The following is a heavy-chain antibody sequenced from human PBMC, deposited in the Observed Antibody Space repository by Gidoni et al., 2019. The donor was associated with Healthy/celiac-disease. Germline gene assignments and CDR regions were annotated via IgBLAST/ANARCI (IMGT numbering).Heavy chain of an antibody. CDR3: ARGVRERITIFGYYYYMDV. CDR2: INHSGST. V-gene: IGHV4-34*01. J-gene: IGHJ6*03. D-gene: IGHD3-3*01. Sequence: GKGLEWIGEINHSGSTNYNPSLKSRVTISVDTSKNQFSLKLSSVTAADTAVYYCARGVRERITIFGYYYYMDVWGKGTTVTVSS.